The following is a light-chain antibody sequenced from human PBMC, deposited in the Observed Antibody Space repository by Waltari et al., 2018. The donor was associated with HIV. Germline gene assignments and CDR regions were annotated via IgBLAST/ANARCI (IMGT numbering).Light chain of an antibody. CDR3: QQLNSYPRT. CDR2: DAS. CDR1: QGISSY. V-gene: IGKV1-9*01. Sequence: DIQLTQSPSFLSASVGDRVTITCRASQGISSYLAWYQQNPGKAPKLLIYDASTLQSGVPSRFSGSGSATQFTLTISSLQPEDFATYYCQQLNSYPRTFGGGTKVEIK. J-gene: IGKJ4*01.